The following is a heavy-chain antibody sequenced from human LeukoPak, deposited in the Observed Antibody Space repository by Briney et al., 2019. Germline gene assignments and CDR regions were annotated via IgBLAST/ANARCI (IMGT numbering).Heavy chain of an antibody. D-gene: IGHD6-19*01. J-gene: IGHJ4*02. CDR1: GYSISTGYY. V-gene: IGHV4-38-2*02. CDR2: IYHSGST. Sequence: SETLSLTCTVSGYSISTGYYWGWIRQPPGKGLEWVGSIYHSGSTYYNPSLKSRVIISVDTSKNQFSLKLSSVTAADTAVYYCARGTYSSGWYYGYWGQGTLVTVSS. CDR3: ARGTYSSGWYYGY.